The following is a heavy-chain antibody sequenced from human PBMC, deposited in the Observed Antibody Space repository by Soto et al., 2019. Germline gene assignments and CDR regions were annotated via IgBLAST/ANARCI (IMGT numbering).Heavy chain of an antibody. CDR2: IWSDGSNE. Sequence: QVQLVESGGGVVQPGRSLRLSCAASEFTFSRHGMHWVRQAPGKGLQWVGVIWSDGSNEVYADSVKGRFIISRDNSKNILYLQMNSLRAEDTAVYYCARERTFGDNKHHYMDVWGTVITVTVSS. J-gene: IGHJ6*03. D-gene: IGHD3-10*01. CDR3: ARERTFGDNKHHYMDV. CDR1: EFTFSRHG. V-gene: IGHV3-33*01.